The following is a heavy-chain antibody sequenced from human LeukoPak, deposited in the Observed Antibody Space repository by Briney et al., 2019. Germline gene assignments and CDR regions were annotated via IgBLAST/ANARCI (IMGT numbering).Heavy chain of an antibody. CDR1: GFTFRNYW. V-gene: IGHV3-7*05. CDR3: AKGLWGAYYYGMDV. D-gene: IGHD3-16*01. Sequence: TGGSLRLSCAASGFTFRNYWMIWVRQAPGKGLEWLGNIKGDGSEKRYADSVRGRFTISRDNAQTSLYLQMNSLRAEDTAVYFCAKGLWGAYYYGMDVWGQGTTVTVSS. CDR2: IKGDGSEK. J-gene: IGHJ6*02.